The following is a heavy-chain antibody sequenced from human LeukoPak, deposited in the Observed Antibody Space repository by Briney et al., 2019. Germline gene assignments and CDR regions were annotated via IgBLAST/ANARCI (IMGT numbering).Heavy chain of an antibody. CDR3: ARSKGGAQREYGMDV. V-gene: IGHV3-21*06. Sequence: GGSLRLSCAASGFTFKNYGMNWVRQAPGKGLEWVSSISSGSSYIDYADSLQGRFTISRDNAKSSLYLQMNSLRGEDTAVYYCARSKGGAQREYGMDVWGQGTTVTVSS. CDR1: GFTFKNYG. J-gene: IGHJ6*02. CDR2: ISSGSSYI. D-gene: IGHD1-1*01.